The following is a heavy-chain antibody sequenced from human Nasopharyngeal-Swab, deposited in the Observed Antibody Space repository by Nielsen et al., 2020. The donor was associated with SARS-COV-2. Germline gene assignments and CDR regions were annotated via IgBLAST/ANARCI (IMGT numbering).Heavy chain of an antibody. Sequence: GESLKISCAASGFTVSNTYMSWVRQAPGKGLEWVSVIYSGGSTYYADSVRGRFTISRDISKNTLYLQMNSLRAEDTAVYYCVRGGLGTGLENWGQGTLVTVSS. CDR3: VRGGLGTGLEN. J-gene: IGHJ4*02. CDR1: GFTVSNTY. CDR2: IYSGGST. D-gene: IGHD1-14*01. V-gene: IGHV3-66*01.